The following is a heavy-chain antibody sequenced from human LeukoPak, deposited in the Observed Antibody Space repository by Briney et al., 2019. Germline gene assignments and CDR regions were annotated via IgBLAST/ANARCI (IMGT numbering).Heavy chain of an antibody. J-gene: IGHJ4*02. Sequence: PGGSLRLSCAASGFTVSSNYMSWVRQAPGKGLEWVSVIYSGGSTYYADSVKGRFTISRDNSKNTLYLQMNSLRAEDTAVYYCAQFCSSTSCNNDYWGQGTLVTVSS. CDR2: IYSGGST. D-gene: IGHD2-2*02. CDR1: GFTVSSNY. CDR3: AQFCSSTSCNNDY. V-gene: IGHV3-53*01.